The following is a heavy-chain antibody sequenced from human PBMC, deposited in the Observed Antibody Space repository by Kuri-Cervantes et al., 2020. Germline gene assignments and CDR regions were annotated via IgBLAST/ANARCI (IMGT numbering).Heavy chain of an antibody. J-gene: IGHJ6*03. CDR3: ARDLPCGSTSCSGYMDV. V-gene: IGHV3-30*19. CDR1: GFTFSSHG. CDR2: ISYDGSNK. D-gene: IGHD2-2*01. Sequence: GGSLRLSCAASGFTFSSHGMHWVRQAPGKGLEWVAVISYDGSNKYYADSVRGRFTISRDNSKNTLYLQMNSLRAEDTAVYYCARDLPCGSTSCSGYMDVWGKGTTVTVSS.